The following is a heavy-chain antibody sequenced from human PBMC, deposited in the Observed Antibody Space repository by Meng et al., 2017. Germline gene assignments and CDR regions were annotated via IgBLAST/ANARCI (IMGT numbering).Heavy chain of an antibody. D-gene: IGHD4-11*01. CDR2: VNPINGKT. J-gene: IGHJ4*02. V-gene: IGHV1-8*01. CDR1: GYLFTSYD. CDR3: ARGGDYSSWDY. Sequence: QVQLVKSGAEVKRPGASVKVSCKPSGYLFTSYDSNWIRQAPGQGLEWMGWVNPINGKTGYAQKFQGRLTMTRDTSIRTAYMELSSLKSEDTAIYYCARGGDYSSWDYWGQGTLVTVSS.